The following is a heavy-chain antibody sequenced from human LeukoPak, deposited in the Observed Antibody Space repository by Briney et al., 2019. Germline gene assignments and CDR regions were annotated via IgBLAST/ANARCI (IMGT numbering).Heavy chain of an antibody. CDR3: ARINNYCSSTSCRDY. V-gene: IGHV4-38-2*01. Sequence: SETLSLTRAVSGYSISSGYYWGWIRQPPGKGLEWIGSIYHSGSTYYNPSLKSRVTISVDTSKNQFSLKLSSVTAADTAVYYCARINNYCSSTSCRDYWGQGTLVTVSS. CDR1: GYSISSGYY. D-gene: IGHD2-2*01. J-gene: IGHJ4*02. CDR2: IYHSGST.